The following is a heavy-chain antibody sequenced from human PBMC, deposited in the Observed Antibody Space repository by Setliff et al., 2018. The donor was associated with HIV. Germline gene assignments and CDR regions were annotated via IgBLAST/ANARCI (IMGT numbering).Heavy chain of an antibody. V-gene: IGHV4-59*08. J-gene: IGHJ4*02. CDR1: GGSISSHH. CDR2: IYNSGST. Sequence: SETLSLTCSVSGGSISSHHWSWIRQPPGKGLEWIGSIYNSGSTNYNPSLTSRVTISVDTSKNQFSLKLSSVTAADTAVYYCARRSGAAVFYYFDYWGQGTLVTVSS. CDR3: ARRSGAAVFYYFDY. D-gene: IGHD6-13*01.